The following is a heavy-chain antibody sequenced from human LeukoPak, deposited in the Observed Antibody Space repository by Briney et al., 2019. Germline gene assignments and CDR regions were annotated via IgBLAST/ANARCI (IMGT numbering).Heavy chain of an antibody. D-gene: IGHD3-10*01. CDR2: ISYDGSNK. CDR1: GFTFSSYA. Sequence: GGSLRLSCAASGFTFSSYAMHWVRQAPGKGLEWVAVISYDGSNKYYADSVKGRFTISRDNSKNTLYLQMNSLRAEDTAVYYCAREGYYGSGSGGYLDYWGQGTLVTVSS. V-gene: IGHV3-30*04. CDR3: AREGYYGSGSGGYLDY. J-gene: IGHJ4*02.